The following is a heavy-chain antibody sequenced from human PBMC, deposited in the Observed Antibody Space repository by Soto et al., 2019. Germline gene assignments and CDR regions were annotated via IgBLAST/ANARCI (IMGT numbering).Heavy chain of an antibody. J-gene: IGHJ3*02. CDR2: INTDGGSS. D-gene: IGHD2-2*01. Sequence: EVQLVESGGDLVQPGGSLRLSCAASGFTFSGHWMHWVRQVPGKGLEWVSRINTDGGSSAYADSVKGRFTISRDNAKNTPSLQRNGLRAEDTAVYYCAREAGYCSRTSCYRRAFDTWGQGTTVTVSS. CDR1: GFTFSGHW. V-gene: IGHV3-74*03. CDR3: AREAGYCSRTSCYRRAFDT.